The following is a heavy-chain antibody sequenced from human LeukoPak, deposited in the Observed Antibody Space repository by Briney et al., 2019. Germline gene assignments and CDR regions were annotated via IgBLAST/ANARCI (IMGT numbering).Heavy chain of an antibody. D-gene: IGHD3-3*01. V-gene: IGHV3-23*01. Sequence: PGASLRLSCAASGFTFSSYAMSWVRQAPGKGLEWVSAISGSGGSTYYADSVKGRFTISRDNSKNTLYLHMNSLRAEDTAVYYCAKDLDYDFWSGYPRYYGMDVWGQGTTVTVSS. J-gene: IGHJ6*02. CDR2: ISGSGGST. CDR3: AKDLDYDFWSGYPRYYGMDV. CDR1: GFTFSSYA.